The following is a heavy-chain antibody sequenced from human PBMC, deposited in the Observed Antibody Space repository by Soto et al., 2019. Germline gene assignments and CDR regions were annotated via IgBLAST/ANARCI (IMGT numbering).Heavy chain of an antibody. J-gene: IGHJ6*02. CDR2: INLNDGGT. D-gene: IGHD5-12*01. CDR3: ARDYSGYDLPYYYYGMDV. Sequence: ASVKVSCKASEYSFGDYYLHWLRQAPGQGLEWMGWINLNDGGTNYARKFQGRVTMTSDKSITTVYMELSSLRSDDTAVYYCARDYSGYDLPYYYYGMDVWGQGTTVTVSS. V-gene: IGHV1-2*02. CDR1: EYSFGDYY.